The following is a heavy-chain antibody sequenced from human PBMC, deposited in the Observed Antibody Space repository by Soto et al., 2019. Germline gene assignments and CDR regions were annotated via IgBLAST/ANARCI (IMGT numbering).Heavy chain of an antibody. CDR2: IYYRGNA. D-gene: IGHD3-9*01. CDR3: ARLEGLATISYYFDF. CDR1: DDSINSDKYY. J-gene: IGHJ4*02. Sequence: QLQLQESGPGLVKPSETLSLTCSVSDDSINSDKYYWGWIRKPPGKGLEWIGSIYYRGNAYYNPSPQTRVTISLDKSKGQFSLKLNSVTAADSAVYFCARLEGLATISYYFDFWGPGALVTVSS. V-gene: IGHV4-39*01.